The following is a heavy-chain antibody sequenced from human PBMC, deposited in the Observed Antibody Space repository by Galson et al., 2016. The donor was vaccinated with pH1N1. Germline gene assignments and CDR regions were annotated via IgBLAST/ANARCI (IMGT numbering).Heavy chain of an antibody. CDR2: ISPMFRTT. V-gene: IGHV1-69*13. CDR1: GVTFSSYA. CDR3: ARDRGYTSSRSLGFDY. J-gene: IGHJ4*02. D-gene: IGHD5-12*01. Sequence: SVKVSCKAPGVTFSSYAINWVRQAPGQGLEWVGGISPMFRTTNHAQNFQGRLTITADESTTPAYMELKSLRSEDTAVYYCARDRGYTSSRSLGFDYWGQGTLVTVS.